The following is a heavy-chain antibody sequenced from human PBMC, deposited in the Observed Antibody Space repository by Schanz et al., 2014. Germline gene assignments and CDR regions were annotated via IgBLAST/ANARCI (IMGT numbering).Heavy chain of an antibody. Sequence: EVQLLESGGGLVQPGGSLRLSCLASGFAFSSYGMNWLRQAPGKGLEWVSAMNESHSTIYYADSVRGRFTISRDNAKNTLYLQMNSLRAEDTAVYYCAKSDAFDIWGQGTLVTVSS. CDR1: GFAFSSYG. J-gene: IGHJ3*02. CDR3: AKSDAFDI. CDR2: MNESHSTI. V-gene: IGHV3-23*01.